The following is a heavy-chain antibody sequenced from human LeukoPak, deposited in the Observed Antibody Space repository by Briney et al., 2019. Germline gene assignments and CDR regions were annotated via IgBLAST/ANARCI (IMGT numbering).Heavy chain of an antibody. D-gene: IGHD5-18*01. CDR2: IIPIFGTA. Sequence: SVKVSCKASGGTFSSYAISWARQAPGQGLEWMGGIIPIFGTANYAQKFQGRVTITTDESTSTAYMELSSLRSEDTAVYYCARGGGYSYGPGFDYWGQGTLSPSP. V-gene: IGHV1-69*05. CDR3: ARGGGYSYGPGFDY. CDR1: GGTFSSYA. J-gene: IGHJ4*02.